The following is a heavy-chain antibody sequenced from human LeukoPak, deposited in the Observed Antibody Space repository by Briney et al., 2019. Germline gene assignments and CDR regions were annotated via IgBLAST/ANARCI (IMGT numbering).Heavy chain of an antibody. D-gene: IGHD5-18*01. J-gene: IGHJ4*02. V-gene: IGHV1-24*01. Sequence: GASVKVSCKVSGYTLTELSMHWVRQAPGKGLEWMGGFDPEDGETIYAQKFQGRVTMTEDTSTDTAYMELSSLRSEDTAVYYCATDSGYSYGYNYWGQGTLVTVPS. CDR1: GYTLTELS. CDR2: FDPEDGET. CDR3: ATDSGYSYGYNY.